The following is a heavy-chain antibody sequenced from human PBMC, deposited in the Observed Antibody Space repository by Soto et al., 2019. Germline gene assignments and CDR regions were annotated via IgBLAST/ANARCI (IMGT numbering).Heavy chain of an antibody. Sequence: GGSLRLSCAASGFTFSNYWMHWVRQSPGKGLLWVSRIDSHGSGTSYADSVKGRFTISRDNANNMLYLQMSRLRADDTAIYYCARWEEVARWSIDFWGQGTLVTVSS. CDR3: ARWEEVARWSIDF. J-gene: IGHJ4*02. CDR1: GFTFSNYW. CDR2: IDSHGSGT. D-gene: IGHD1-26*01. V-gene: IGHV3-74*01.